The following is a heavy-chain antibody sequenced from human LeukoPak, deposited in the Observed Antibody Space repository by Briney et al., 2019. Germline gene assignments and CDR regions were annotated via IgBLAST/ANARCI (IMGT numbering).Heavy chain of an antibody. V-gene: IGHV3-30*04. CDR2: ISYDGSNK. D-gene: IGHD2-2*01. CDR3: ARAYCSSTSCWPFDY. Sequence: GRSLRLSCAASGFTFSSHAMHWVRQAPGKGLEWVAVISYDGSNKYYADSVKGRFTISRDNSKNTLYLQMNSLRAEDTAVYYCARAYCSSTSCWPFDYWGQGTLVTVSS. J-gene: IGHJ4*02. CDR1: GFTFSSHA.